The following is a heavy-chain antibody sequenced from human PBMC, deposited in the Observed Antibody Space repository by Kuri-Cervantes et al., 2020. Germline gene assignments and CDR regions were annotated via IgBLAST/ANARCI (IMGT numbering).Heavy chain of an antibody. Sequence: GGSLRLSCKASGGTFSSYAISRVRQAPGQGLEWMGGIIPIFGTANYAQKFQGRVTITADKSTSTAYMELSSLRSEDTAVYYCARSGDIVVVPAADYYYYYMDVWGKGTTVTVSS. CDR3: ARSGDIVVVPAADYYYYYMDV. J-gene: IGHJ6*03. V-gene: IGHV1-69*06. CDR2: IIPIFGTA. D-gene: IGHD2-2*01. CDR1: GGTFSSYA.